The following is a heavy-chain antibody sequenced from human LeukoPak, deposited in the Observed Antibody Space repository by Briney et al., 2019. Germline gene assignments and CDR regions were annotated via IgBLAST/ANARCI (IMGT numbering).Heavy chain of an antibody. D-gene: IGHD2-8*01. J-gene: IGHJ4*02. Sequence: QPGGSLRLSCAASGFSSSSYWMTWVRQAPGKGLEWVASIKQDGSEKNYVDSVKGRFTISRDNAKKLLYLQMNSLRVEDTAVYYCMVASIDYWGQGTLVTVSS. V-gene: IGHV3-7*01. CDR3: MVASIDY. CDR2: IKQDGSEK. CDR1: GFSSSSYW.